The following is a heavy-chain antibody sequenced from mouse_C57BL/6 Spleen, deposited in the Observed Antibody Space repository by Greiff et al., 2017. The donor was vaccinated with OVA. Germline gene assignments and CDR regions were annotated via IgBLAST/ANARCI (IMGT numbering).Heavy chain of an antibody. CDR3: ARGSDGYSYYAMDY. D-gene: IGHD2-3*01. Sequence: VQLKESGPELVKPGASVKISCKASGYSFTDYNMNWVKQSNGKSLEWIGVINPNYGTTSYNQKFKGKATLTVDQSSSTAYMQLNSLTSEDSAVYYCARGSDGYSYYAMDYWGQGTSVTVSS. V-gene: IGHV1-39*01. CDR1: GYSFTDYN. J-gene: IGHJ4*01. CDR2: INPNYGTT.